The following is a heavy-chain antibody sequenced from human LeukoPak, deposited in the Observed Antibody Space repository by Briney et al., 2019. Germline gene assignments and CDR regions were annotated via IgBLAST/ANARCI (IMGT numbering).Heavy chain of an antibody. CDR1: GGSFSSYY. Sequence: SETLSLTCAVYGGSFSSYYWGWIRQPPGKGLEWIGSVYYSGSTYYNPSLKSRVTISVDTSKNQFSLKLSSVTAADTAVYYCASSTYYSYFDFWGQGTLVTVSS. CDR2: VYYSGST. CDR3: ASSTYYSYFDF. V-gene: IGHV4-39*01. J-gene: IGHJ4*02. D-gene: IGHD2/OR15-2a*01.